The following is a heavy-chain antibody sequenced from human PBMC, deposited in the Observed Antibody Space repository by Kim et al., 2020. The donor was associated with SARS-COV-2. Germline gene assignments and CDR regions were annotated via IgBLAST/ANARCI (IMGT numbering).Heavy chain of an antibody. CDR3: ARVGPGAYCSGGNCYHSFDY. Sequence: SVKVSCKASGGTFSSYAISWVRQAPGQGLEWMGGIIPIFGTANYAQKFQGRVTITADESTSTAYMELSSLRSEDTAVYYCARVGPGAYCSGGNCYHSFDYWGQGTLVTVSS. CDR1: GGTFSSYA. CDR2: IIPIFGTA. J-gene: IGHJ4*02. V-gene: IGHV1-69*13. D-gene: IGHD2-15*01.